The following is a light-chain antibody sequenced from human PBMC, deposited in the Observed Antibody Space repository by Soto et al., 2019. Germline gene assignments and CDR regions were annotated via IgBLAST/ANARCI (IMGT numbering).Light chain of an antibody. Sequence: DIPMTQSPSSLSASVGDRVTITGRASPGISHYLAWYQQKPGKAPKLLIYAPSTLKSGVPSRFSGSGSGTDFTLTIRSLQPEDVATYYCQKYNSPPLTFGQGTKVEIK. CDR2: APS. J-gene: IGKJ1*01. CDR3: QKYNSPPLT. V-gene: IGKV1-27*01. CDR1: PGISHY.